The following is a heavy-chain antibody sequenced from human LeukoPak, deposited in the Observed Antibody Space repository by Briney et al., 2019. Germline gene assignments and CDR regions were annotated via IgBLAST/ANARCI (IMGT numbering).Heavy chain of an antibody. D-gene: IGHD3-10*01. Sequence: GGSLRLSCAASGFPFSSYAMNWVRQAPGKGLEWVSIIFGADKNTTYYADSVKGRFTVSRDNPKNTLDLQMTDLRPEDTAIYYCAKRNTMVRGGPCFDYWGQGILVAVSS. CDR3: AKRNTMVRGGPCFDY. V-gene: IGHV3-23*01. J-gene: IGHJ4*02. CDR2: IFGADKNTT. CDR1: GFPFSSYA.